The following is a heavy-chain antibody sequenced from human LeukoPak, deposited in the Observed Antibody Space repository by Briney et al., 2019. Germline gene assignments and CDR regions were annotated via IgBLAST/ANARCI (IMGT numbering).Heavy chain of an antibody. V-gene: IGHV3-15*01. Sequence: GGSLRLSCAASGFTFSNAWMSWVRQAPGKGLEWVGRIKSKTDGGTTDFAAPVKGRFTISRDDSKNTLYLQMNSLKTEDTAVYYCTTGSSSWPLYYFDYWGQGTLVIVSS. CDR3: TTGSSSWPLYYFDY. CDR2: IKSKTDGGTT. J-gene: IGHJ4*02. CDR1: GFTFSNAW. D-gene: IGHD6-13*01.